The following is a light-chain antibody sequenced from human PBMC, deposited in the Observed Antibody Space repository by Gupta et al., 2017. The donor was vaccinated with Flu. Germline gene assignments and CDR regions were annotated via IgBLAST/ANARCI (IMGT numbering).Light chain of an antibody. CDR2: RNN. CDR1: SSNIGSNY. V-gene: IGLV1-47*01. Sequence: QSVLTQPPSASGTPGQRATISCSGSSSNIGSNYVYWYQQLPGTAPTLLIYRNNQRPSGVPDRFSGSKSGTSASLAISVLRSEDEADYYCAAWDDSLSGRVFGGGTKLTVL. J-gene: IGLJ2*01. CDR3: AAWDDSLSGRV.